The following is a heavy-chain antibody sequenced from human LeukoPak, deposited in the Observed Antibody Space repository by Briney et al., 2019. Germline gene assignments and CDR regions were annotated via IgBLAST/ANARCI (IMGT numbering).Heavy chain of an antibody. Sequence: GGSLRLSCAASGFTFSSYSMNWVRQAPGKGLEWVSSISSSSSYIYYADSVKGRFTISRDNAKNSLYLQMNSLRAEDTAVYYCAKDFVVVPGNVNYFDYWGQGTLVTVSS. CDR2: ISSSSSYI. CDR1: GFTFSSYS. CDR3: AKDFVVVPGNVNYFDY. D-gene: IGHD2-21*02. J-gene: IGHJ4*02. V-gene: IGHV3-21*04.